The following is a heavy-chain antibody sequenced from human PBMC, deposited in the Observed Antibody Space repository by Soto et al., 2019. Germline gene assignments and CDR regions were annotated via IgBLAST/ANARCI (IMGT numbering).Heavy chain of an antibody. CDR3: TTIVVVPATNDYGDYNLSPWYFDL. Sequence: PGGSLRLSCAASGVTFSNAWMSWVRQAPGKGLEWVGRIKSKTDGGTTDYAAPVKGRFTISRDDSKNTLYLQMNSLKTEDTAVYYCTTIVVVPATNDYGDYNLSPWYFDLWGRGTLVTVSS. J-gene: IGHJ2*01. D-gene: IGHD2-2*01. CDR1: GVTFSNAW. CDR2: IKSKTDGGTT. V-gene: IGHV3-15*01.